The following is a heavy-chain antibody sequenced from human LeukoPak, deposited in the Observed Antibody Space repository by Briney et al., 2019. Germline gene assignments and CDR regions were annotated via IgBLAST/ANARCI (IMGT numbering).Heavy chain of an antibody. V-gene: IGHV3-66*01. D-gene: IGHD3-10*01. J-gene: IGHJ5*02. CDR3: AREYYYASGTYWNWFDP. CDR1: GFTVSSNY. CDR2: IYSGGST. Sequence: GGSLRLSCAASGFTVSSNYMSWVRQAPGKGLEWVSTIYSGGSTYYADSVRDRLTISRDNSKNTVYLQMNSLRAEDTAVYHCAREYYYASGTYWNWFDPWGQGTLVTVSS.